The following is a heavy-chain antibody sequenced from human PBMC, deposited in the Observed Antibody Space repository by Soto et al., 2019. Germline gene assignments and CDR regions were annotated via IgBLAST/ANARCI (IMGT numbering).Heavy chain of an antibody. CDR1: GGSFSGYQ. CDR2: INDSGNI. CDR3: ARGLIVWFGELSRRGGYYYYMDV. J-gene: IGHJ6*03. D-gene: IGHD3-10*01. V-gene: IGHV4-34*01. Sequence: QVQLQQWGAGLLKPSETLSLTCAVYGGSFSGYQWSWIRQTPGKGLEWIGEINDSGNINYNPSLKSRVTILVDTAKKQISRKLSSVTAADTAVYYCARGLIVWFGELSRRGGYYYYMDVWGKGTTVTVSS.